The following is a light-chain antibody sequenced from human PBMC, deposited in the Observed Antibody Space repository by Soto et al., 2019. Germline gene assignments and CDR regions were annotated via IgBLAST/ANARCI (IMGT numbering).Light chain of an antibody. CDR3: SSYTTISTHVL. CDR1: SSDVGGYNY. J-gene: IGLJ2*01. V-gene: IGLV2-14*01. CDR2: EVS. Sequence: QSALTQPASVSGSPGQSITISCTGTSSDVGGYNYVSWFQHHPGKAPKLMIYEVSNRPSGASNRFSGSKSGNTASLTISGLQAEDEAAYYCSSYTTISTHVLFGGGTKLTVL.